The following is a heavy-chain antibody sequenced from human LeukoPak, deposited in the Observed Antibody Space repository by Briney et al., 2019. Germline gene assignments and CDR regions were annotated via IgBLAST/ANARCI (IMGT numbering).Heavy chain of an antibody. CDR1: GGSISYDY. D-gene: IGHD2-21*02. J-gene: IGHJ4*02. CDR3: ATLRGASTAVLDS. V-gene: IGHV4-59*08. Sequence: SETLSLTCTVSGGSISYDYWSWIRQSPGKRLEWIGYIHYSGATNYSPSPKSRVTISVDTSKNQFSLKLSSVTAADTALYYCATLRGASTAVLDSWGQGALVTVSS. CDR2: IHYSGAT.